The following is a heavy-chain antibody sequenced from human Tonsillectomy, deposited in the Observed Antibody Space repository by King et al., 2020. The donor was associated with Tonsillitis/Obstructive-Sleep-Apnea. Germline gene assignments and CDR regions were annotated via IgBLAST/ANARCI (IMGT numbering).Heavy chain of an antibody. J-gene: IGHJ3*02. Sequence: TLKESGPTLVKPTQTLTLTCTFSGFSLSTSGVGVGWIRQPPGKALECLALIYWDDDKRYSPSLKSRLTITKDTSKNQVVLTMTNVDPVDTATYYCARPEVLVGPLSNGFDIWGQGTMVTVSS. CDR2: IYWDDDK. CDR3: ARPEVLVGPLSNGFDI. D-gene: IGHD1-26*01. V-gene: IGHV2-5*02. CDR1: GFSLSTSGVG.